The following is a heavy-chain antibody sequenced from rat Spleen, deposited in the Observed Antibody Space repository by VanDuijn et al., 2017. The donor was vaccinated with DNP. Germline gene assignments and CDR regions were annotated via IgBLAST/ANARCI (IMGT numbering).Heavy chain of an antibody. V-gene: IGHV5-25*01. J-gene: IGHJ2*01. CDR2: ITSSGGYT. CDR1: GFTFSDYY. CDR3: VRWDYGMYGFDY. Sequence: EVQLVESGGGLVQPGRSLKVSCAASGFTFSDYYMAWIRQVPGKGLEWVASITSSGGYTYYPDSVKGLFTISRDNAKSTLYLQMNSLRSEDMATYYCVRWDYGMYGFDYWGQGVMVTVSS. D-gene: IGHD1-11*01.